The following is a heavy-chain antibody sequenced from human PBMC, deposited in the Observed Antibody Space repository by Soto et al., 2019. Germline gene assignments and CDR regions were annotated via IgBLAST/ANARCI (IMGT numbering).Heavy chain of an antibody. CDR2: TYYRSRWYN. D-gene: IGHD1-7*01. J-gene: IGHJ6*03. V-gene: IGHV6-1*01. CDR3: AGTTSLPWSYMDV. Sequence: SQTLSLTCAISGDSVSSNSAAWNWIRQSPSGGLEWLGRTYYRSRWYNDYAVSVRSRITINPDTSKNQFSLHLNSVTPEDTAVYYCAGTTSLPWSYMDVWGKGTTVTVS. CDR1: GDSVSSNSAA.